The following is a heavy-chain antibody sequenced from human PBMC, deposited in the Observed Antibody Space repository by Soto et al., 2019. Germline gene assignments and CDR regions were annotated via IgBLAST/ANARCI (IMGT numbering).Heavy chain of an antibody. CDR2: ISYDGSKK. CDR3: AKDRYYYDSSGTYFDY. D-gene: IGHD3-22*01. Sequence: QVQLVESGGGVVQPGRSLRLSCAASGFTFSSYGLHWVRQAPGKGLEWVAVISYDGSKKYYADSVKGRFNISRDNSKNTLYLQMNSLRAEDTAVYYCAKDRYYYDSSGTYFDYWGQGTLVTVSS. J-gene: IGHJ4*02. V-gene: IGHV3-30*18. CDR1: GFTFSSYG.